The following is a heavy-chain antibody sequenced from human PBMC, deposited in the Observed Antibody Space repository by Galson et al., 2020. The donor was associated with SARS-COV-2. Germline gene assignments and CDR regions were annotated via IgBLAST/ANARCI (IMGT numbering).Heavy chain of an antibody. CDR3: AFGSGRYYYGMDV. J-gene: IGHJ6*02. V-gene: IGHV3-21*01. D-gene: IGHD3-10*01. CDR1: GFTFSSYT. CDR2: ISSRSTYF. Sequence: NSGGSLRLSCAASGFTFSSYTMNWVRQAPGKGLEWVSSISSRSTYFYYADSVRGRFTISRDNAKNSLSLQMNSLRVDDTAVYYCAFGSGRYYYGMDVWGQGTTVTVS.